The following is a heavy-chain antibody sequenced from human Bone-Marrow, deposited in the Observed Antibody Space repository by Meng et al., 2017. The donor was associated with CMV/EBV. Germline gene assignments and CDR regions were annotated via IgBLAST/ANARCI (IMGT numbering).Heavy chain of an antibody. J-gene: IGHJ3*02. D-gene: IGHD6-25*01. V-gene: IGHV3-11*01. Sequence: GGSLKISCAASGFTFSDYYMSWIRQAPGKGLEWVSYISRSGSTIYYADSVKGRFTISRDNANNSLFLQMNSLRAEDTAVYYCARDGPGYAFDIWGQGTMVTVSS. CDR3: ARDGPGYAFDI. CDR2: ISRSGSTI. CDR1: GFTFSDYY.